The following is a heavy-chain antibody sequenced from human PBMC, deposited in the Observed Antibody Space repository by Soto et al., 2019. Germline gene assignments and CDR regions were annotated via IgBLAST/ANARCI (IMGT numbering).Heavy chain of an antibody. J-gene: IGHJ6*02. CDR1: GFTFRSYA. Sequence: PGGSLRLSCAASGFTFRSYAMNWVRQAPGKGLEWVSAISASGGTTYYADSVKGRFTISRDNSKNTLYLQMNSLRAEDTAVYYCAKDLGNYYYDSSGYSSYGTDVWGQGTTVTVSS. D-gene: IGHD3-22*01. V-gene: IGHV3-23*01. CDR2: ISASGGTT. CDR3: AKDLGNYYYDSSGYSSYGTDV.